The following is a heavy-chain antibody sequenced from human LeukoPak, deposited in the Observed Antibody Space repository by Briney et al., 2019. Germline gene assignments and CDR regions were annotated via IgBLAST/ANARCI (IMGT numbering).Heavy chain of an antibody. D-gene: IGHD4-17*01. CDR1: GSTFSSYA. J-gene: IGHJ4*02. V-gene: IGHV3-23*01. Sequence: QAGGSLRLSCAASGSTFSSYAMSRVRQAPGKGLEWVSAISGSGGSTYYADSVKGRFTISRDNSKNTLYLQMNSLRAEDTAVYYCAKYSGYGAMGYWGQGTLVTVSS. CDR3: AKYSGYGAMGY. CDR2: ISGSGGST.